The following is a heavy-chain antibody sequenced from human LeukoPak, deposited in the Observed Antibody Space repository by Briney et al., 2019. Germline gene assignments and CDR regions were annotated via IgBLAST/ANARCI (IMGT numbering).Heavy chain of an antibody. CDR3: ARVVGSGWFFWFDP. CDR1: GGSVSSGSYY. CDR2: IYYSAST. D-gene: IGHD6-19*01. J-gene: IGHJ5*02. Sequence: SETLSLTCTVSGGSVSSGSYYWSWIRQPPGKGLEWIGYIYYSASTNYNPSLKSRVTISVDTSNNQFSLKLSSVTAADTAVYYCARVVGSGWFFWFDPWGQGTLVTVSS. V-gene: IGHV4-61*01.